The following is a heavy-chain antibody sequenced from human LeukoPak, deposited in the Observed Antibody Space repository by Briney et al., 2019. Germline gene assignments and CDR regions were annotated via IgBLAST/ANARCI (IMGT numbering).Heavy chain of an antibody. V-gene: IGHV4-38-2*02. D-gene: IGHD3-3*01. CDR2: IYHSGST. CDR3: AREEPLLRFLEWVTAYNWFDP. J-gene: IGHJ5*02. CDR1: GYSISSGYY. Sequence: PSETLSLTCTVSGYSISSGYYWGWIRQPPGKGLEWNGSIYHSGSTYYNPSLKSRVTISVDTSKNQFSLKLSSVTAADTAVYYCAREEPLLRFLEWVTAYNWFDPWGQGTLVTVSS.